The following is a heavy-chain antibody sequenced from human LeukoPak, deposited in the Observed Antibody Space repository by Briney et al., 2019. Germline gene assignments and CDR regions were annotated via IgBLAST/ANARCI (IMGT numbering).Heavy chain of an antibody. Sequence: GGPLRLSCAASGFTVSSNYMSWVRQAPGKGLEWVSVIYSGGSTYYADSVKGRFTISRDNSKNTLYLQMNSLRSEDTAVYYCAREPHLITMMGGGLVDYWGQGTLVTVSS. V-gene: IGHV3-53*05. D-gene: IGHD3-22*01. J-gene: IGHJ4*02. CDR3: AREPHLITMMGGGLVDY. CDR1: GFTVSSNY. CDR2: IYSGGST.